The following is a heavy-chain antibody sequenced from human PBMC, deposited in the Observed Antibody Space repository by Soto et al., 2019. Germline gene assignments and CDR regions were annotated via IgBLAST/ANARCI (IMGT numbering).Heavy chain of an antibody. J-gene: IGHJ4*02. V-gene: IGHV3-9*01. CDR2: ISWNSCSI. Sequence: EVQLVESGGGLVQPGRSLRLSCAGSGFTFDDYAMHWVREAPGKGLEWVSGISWNSCSIGYADSVKGRFTISRDNAKHSLYLQMNSLRAEDTALYYCAKASRGYRRSWTDYWGQGTLVTVSS. D-gene: IGHD6-13*01. CDR1: GFTFDDYA. CDR3: AKASRGYRRSWTDY.